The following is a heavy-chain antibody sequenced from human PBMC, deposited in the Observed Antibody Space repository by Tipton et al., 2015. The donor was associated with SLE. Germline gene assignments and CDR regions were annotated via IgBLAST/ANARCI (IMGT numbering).Heavy chain of an antibody. V-gene: IGHV4-31*03. J-gene: IGHJ3*02. CDR3: ARGLAGDDAFDI. D-gene: IGHD7-27*01. CDR2: IYYSGST. Sequence: TLFLTCTVSGGSISSGGYYWSWIRQHPGKGLEWIGYIYYSGSTYYNPSLKSRLTMSVDTSKNQFSLKLSSVTAADTAVYYCARGLAGDDAFDIWGQGTMVTVSS. CDR1: GGSISSGGYY.